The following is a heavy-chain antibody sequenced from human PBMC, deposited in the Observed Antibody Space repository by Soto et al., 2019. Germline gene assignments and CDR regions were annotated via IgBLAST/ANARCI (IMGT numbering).Heavy chain of an antibody. CDR3: ARDKDRQQLGGNYYYILDV. Sequence: QVQLEQSGAEVKKPGSSVKVSCKASGGTFSTSAISWVRQAPGQGLEWIGGIMPIFRKPDYAHKFQGRVTVTADESTSTAYMELSGLRSDDTAVYYCARDKDRQQLGGNYYYILDVWGQGTTVIVSS. CDR1: GGTFSTSA. V-gene: IGHV1-69*12. J-gene: IGHJ6*02. D-gene: IGHD3-3*02. CDR2: IMPIFRKP.